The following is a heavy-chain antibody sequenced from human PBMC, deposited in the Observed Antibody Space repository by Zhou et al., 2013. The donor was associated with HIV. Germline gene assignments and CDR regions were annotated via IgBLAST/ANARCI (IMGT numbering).Heavy chain of an antibody. J-gene: IGHJ6*03. D-gene: IGHD3-10*01. CDR2: VSPLHSVA. Sequence: QVQLVQSGAEVKKAGSSVRVSCKTAGGTFNSNGISWVRHAPGQGLEWMGGVSPLHSVAHYPPKFQDRVTIIADESTSTAYMELSSLRSEDTAVYYCARGGMVRGVHPYYYHYMDVWGKGTTVTVSS. CDR3: ARGGMVRGVHPYYYHYMDV. CDR1: GGTFNSNG. V-gene: IGHV1-69*04.